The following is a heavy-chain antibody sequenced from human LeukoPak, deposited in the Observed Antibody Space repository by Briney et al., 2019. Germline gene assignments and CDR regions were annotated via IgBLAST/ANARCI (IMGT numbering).Heavy chain of an antibody. CDR2: TSAYNGNT. J-gene: IGHJ5*02. Sequence: ASVKVSCKASGYTFTSYGISWVRQAPGQGLEWMGWTSAYNGNTNYAQKLQGRVTMTTDTSTSTAYMELRSLRSDDTAVYYCARDDRTNQRKRFLEWSKRPWFDPWGQGTLVTVSS. D-gene: IGHD3-3*01. CDR3: ARDDRTNQRKRFLEWSKRPWFDP. CDR1: GYTFTSYG. V-gene: IGHV1-18*01.